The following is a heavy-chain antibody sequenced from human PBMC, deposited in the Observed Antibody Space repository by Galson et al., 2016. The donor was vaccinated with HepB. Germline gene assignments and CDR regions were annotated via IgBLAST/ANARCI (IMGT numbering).Heavy chain of an antibody. CDR1: GFTFSHYT. V-gene: IGHV3-21*01. D-gene: IGHD5-18*01. CDR3: ARVEVDTAMDYYFDY. CDR2: ISISSNFI. Sequence: SLRLSCAASGFTFSHYTMNWVRQPPGKGLEWVSSISISSNFIHYADSVKSRFTISRDNAKNSLFLQVSSLRAEDTAIYYCARVEVDTAMDYYFDYWGQGTLVTVSS. J-gene: IGHJ4*02.